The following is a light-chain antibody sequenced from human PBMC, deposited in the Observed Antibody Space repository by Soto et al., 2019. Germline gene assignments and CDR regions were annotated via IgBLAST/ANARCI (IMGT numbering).Light chain of an antibody. V-gene: IGKV3-20*01. Sequence: EIVLAQSPGTLSLSPGERATLSCRASQSVGSSYLAWYQQKPGQAPRLLIYGASSRATGIPGRFSGSGSGTDFTLTITRLEPEEFAVYYCQLYGRSITFGQGTRLETK. CDR3: QLYGRSIT. CDR1: QSVGSSY. CDR2: GAS. J-gene: IGKJ5*01.